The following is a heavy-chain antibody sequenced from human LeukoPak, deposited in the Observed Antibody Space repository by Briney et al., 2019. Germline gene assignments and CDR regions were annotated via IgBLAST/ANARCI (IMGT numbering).Heavy chain of an antibody. D-gene: IGHD2-2*01. CDR2: IKQDGSAK. Sequence: VANIKQDGSAKYYVYSVKGRFTISRDNAKNSLYLQMDSLRVEDTATYYCARWRGSTSERSDYWGQGTLVTVSS. J-gene: IGHJ4*02. V-gene: IGHV3-7*01. CDR3: ARWRGSTSERSDY.